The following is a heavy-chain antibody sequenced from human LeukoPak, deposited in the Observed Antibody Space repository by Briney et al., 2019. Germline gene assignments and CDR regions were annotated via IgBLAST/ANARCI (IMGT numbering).Heavy chain of an antibody. CDR3: AKASSPYVPGDWFDP. V-gene: IGHV3-33*06. Sequence: PGRSLRLSCAASGFTFSSYGMHWVRQAPGKGLEWVGVIWYDGSNKYYADSVKGRFTISRDNSKNTLYLQMNSLRAEDTAVYYCAKASSPYVPGDWFDPWGQGTLVTVSS. D-gene: IGHD2-8*01. J-gene: IGHJ5*02. CDR1: GFTFSSYG. CDR2: IWYDGSNK.